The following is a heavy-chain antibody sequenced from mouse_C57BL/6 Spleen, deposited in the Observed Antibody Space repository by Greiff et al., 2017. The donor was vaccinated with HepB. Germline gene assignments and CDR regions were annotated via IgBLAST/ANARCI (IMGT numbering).Heavy chain of an antibody. CDR2: IYPGDGDT. J-gene: IGHJ2*01. Sequence: QVHVKQSGAELVKPGASVKISCKASGYAFSSYWMNWVKQRPGKGLEWIGQIYPGDGDTNYNGKFKGKATLTADKSSSTAYMQLSSLTSEDSAVYFCARRELRDYFDDWGQGTTLTVSS. D-gene: IGHD2-12*01. CDR3: ARRELRDYFDD. V-gene: IGHV1-80*01. CDR1: GYAFSSYW.